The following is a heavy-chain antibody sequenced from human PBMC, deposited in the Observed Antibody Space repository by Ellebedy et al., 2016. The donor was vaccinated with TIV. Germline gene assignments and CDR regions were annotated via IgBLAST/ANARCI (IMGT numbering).Heavy chain of an antibody. Sequence: GGSLRLSXAASGFTFSSYAMHWVRQAPGKGLEWVAVISYDGSNKYYADSVKGRFTISRDNSKNTLYLQMNSLRAEDTAVYYCARDRPPYDSSGYYGWLDYWGQGTLVTVSS. V-gene: IGHV3-30-3*01. CDR2: ISYDGSNK. CDR1: GFTFSSYA. CDR3: ARDRPPYDSSGYYGWLDY. D-gene: IGHD3-22*01. J-gene: IGHJ4*02.